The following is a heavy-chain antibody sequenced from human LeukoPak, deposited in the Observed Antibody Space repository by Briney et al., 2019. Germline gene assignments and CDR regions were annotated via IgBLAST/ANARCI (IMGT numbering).Heavy chain of an antibody. J-gene: IGHJ4*02. D-gene: IGHD5-12*01. V-gene: IGHV3-30*02. CDR1: GFILSSYD. Sequence: GGSLRLSCAASGFILSSYDMHWVRQAPGKGLEWVALMRYDGITKYYADSVKGRFTVSRDNSKKTLHVQMNSLRDDDTAIYYCTKTGDSGWFSDYLGQGAMVTVSS. CDR2: MRYDGITK. CDR3: TKTGDSGWFSDY.